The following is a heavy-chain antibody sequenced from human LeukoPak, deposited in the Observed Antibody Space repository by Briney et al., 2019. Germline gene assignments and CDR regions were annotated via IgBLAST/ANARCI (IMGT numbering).Heavy chain of an antibody. CDR1: GYTFTNYG. D-gene: IGHD3-10*01. Sequence: ASVKVSCKTSGYTFTNYGFTWVRQAPGQGLEWMGWISAYNGNTNYAQNLQGRVTMTTDTSTSTAYMELRSLRSDDTAMYYCARDRGPMVRGALFSPHNYFDPWGQGTLVTVSS. CDR3: ARDRGPMVRGALFSPHNYFDP. CDR2: ISAYNGNT. J-gene: IGHJ5*02. V-gene: IGHV1-18*01.